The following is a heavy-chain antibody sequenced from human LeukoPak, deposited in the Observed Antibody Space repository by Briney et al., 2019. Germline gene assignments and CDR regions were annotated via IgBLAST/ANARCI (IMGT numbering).Heavy chain of an antibody. CDR2: IYHSGST. CDR3: ARSLSNWAPFDY. V-gene: IGHV4-30-2*01. D-gene: IGHD7-27*01. J-gene: IGHJ4*02. CDR1: GGSISSGGYY. Sequence: KPSETLSLTCTVSGGSISSGGYYWSWIRQPPGKGLEWIGYIYHSGSTYYNPSLKSRVTISVDRSKNQFSLKLSSVTAADTAVYYCARSLSNWAPFDYWGQGTLVTVSS.